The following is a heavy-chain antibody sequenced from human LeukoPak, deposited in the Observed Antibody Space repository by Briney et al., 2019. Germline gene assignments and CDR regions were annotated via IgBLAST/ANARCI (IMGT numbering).Heavy chain of an antibody. CDR3: ARGRFLEWSPLDY. V-gene: IGHV4-30-4*08. Sequence: PSQTLSLTCTVSGGSISSGDYYWSWIRQPPGKGLEWIGYIYYSGSTYYNPSLKSRVTISVATSKNQFSLKLSSVTAADTAVYYCARGRFLEWSPLDYWGQGTLVTVSS. CDR1: GGSISSGDYY. D-gene: IGHD3-3*01. CDR2: IYYSGST. J-gene: IGHJ4*02.